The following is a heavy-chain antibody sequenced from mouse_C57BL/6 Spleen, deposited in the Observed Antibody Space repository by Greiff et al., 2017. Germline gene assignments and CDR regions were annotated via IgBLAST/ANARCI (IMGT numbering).Heavy chain of an antibody. CDR1: GFTFSDYY. D-gene: IGHD3-2*02. V-gene: IGHV5-16*01. CDR2: INYDGSST. J-gene: IGHJ2*01. CDR3: AREGSGSYYFDY. Sequence: VQLKESEGGLVQPGRSMKLSCTASGFTFSDYYMAWVRQVPEKGLEWVANINYDGSSTYYLDSLKSRFIISRDNAKNILYLQMSSLKSEDTATYYCAREGSGSYYFDYWGQGTTLTVSS.